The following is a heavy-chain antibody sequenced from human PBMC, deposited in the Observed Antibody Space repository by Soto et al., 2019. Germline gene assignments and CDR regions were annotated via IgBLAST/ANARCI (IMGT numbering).Heavy chain of an antibody. CDR3: ERDREGPSDY. CDR2: IWYDGSNK. Sequence: QVQLVESGGGVVQPGRSLRLSCAASGFTFSSYGMHWVRQAPGKGLEWVAVIWYDGSNKYYADSVKGRFTISRDNSKNTLYMSVTSVSAGDTGVYYGERDREGPSDYWGHGSLVAVSS. D-gene: IGHD1-26*01. CDR1: GFTFSSYG. J-gene: IGHJ4*01. V-gene: IGHV3-33*01.